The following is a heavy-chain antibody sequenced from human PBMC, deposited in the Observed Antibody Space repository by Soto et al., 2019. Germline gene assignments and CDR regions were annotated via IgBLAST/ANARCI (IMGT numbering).Heavy chain of an antibody. CDR3: ARNLSNYDFWSGYYNGVDY. D-gene: IGHD3-3*01. Sequence: PGGPLTLSWAASGFTFSSYALHWVRQAPGKGLEWVANIKQDGSEKYYVDSVKGRFTISRDTAKNSLYLQMNSLRAEDTAVYYCARNLSNYDFWSGYYNGVDYWGQGTLVTVSS. V-gene: IGHV3-7*03. J-gene: IGHJ4*02. CDR2: IKQDGSEK. CDR1: GFTFSSYA.